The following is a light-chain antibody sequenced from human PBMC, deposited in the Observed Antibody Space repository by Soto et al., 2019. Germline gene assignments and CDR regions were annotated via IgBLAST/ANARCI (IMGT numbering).Light chain of an antibody. J-gene: IGKJ2*01. CDR2: LGS. CDR3: MQGPQTFYT. Sequence: DIVMTQSPLSLPVTPGEPASMSCRSSQSLLHSNGYNYLDWYLQKPGQSPQLLIYLGSNRASGVPARFSGSGSGTDFTLKITRVEAEDVGVYYCMQGPQTFYTFGQGTKLEIK. CDR1: QSLLHSNGYNY. V-gene: IGKV2-28*01.